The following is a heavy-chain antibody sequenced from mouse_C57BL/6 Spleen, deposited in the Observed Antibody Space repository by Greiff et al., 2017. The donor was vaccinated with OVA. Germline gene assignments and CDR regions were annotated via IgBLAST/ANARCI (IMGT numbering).Heavy chain of an antibody. J-gene: IGHJ1*03. D-gene: IGHD1-1*01. CDR3: ARGYYGPPNWYLDV. V-gene: IGHV1-81*01. CDR2: IYPRSGNT. CDR1: GYTFTSYG. Sequence: QAQLQQSGAELARPGASVKLSCKASGYTFTSYGISWVKQRTGQGLEWIGEIYPRSGNTYYNEKFKGKATLTADKSSSTAYMELRSLTSEDSAVYFCARGYYGPPNWYLDVWGTGTTVTVSS.